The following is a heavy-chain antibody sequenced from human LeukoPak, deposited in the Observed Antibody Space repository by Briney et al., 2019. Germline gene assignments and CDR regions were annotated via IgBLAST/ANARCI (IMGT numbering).Heavy chain of an antibody. CDR3: ARRGVVVAATPKATGNWFDP. J-gene: IGHJ5*02. Sequence: SQTLSLTCTVSGGSISSGSYYWSWIRQPAGKGLEWIGRIYTSGSTNYNPSLKSRVTISVDTSKNQFSLKLSSVTAADTAVYYCARRGVVVAATPKATGNWFDPWGQGTLVTVSS. V-gene: IGHV4-61*02. D-gene: IGHD2-15*01. CDR1: GGSISSGSYY. CDR2: IYTSGST.